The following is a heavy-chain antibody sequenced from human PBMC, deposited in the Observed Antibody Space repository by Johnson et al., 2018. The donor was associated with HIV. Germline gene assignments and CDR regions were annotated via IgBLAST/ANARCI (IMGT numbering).Heavy chain of an antibody. J-gene: IGHJ3*01. CDR2: ISYDGSNE. CDR3: ARDGGYNLWSGWPPGAFDF. Sequence: QVQLVESGGGLVQPGGSLRLSCGASGFSVSNNYMNWVRQAPGKGLEWVAVISYDGSNEYYADSVKGRFTISRDNAKNSLYLQMNSLRAEDTAVYYCARDGGYNLWSGWPPGAFDFWGQGTMVTVSS. CDR1: GFSVSNNY. D-gene: IGHD3-3*01. V-gene: IGHV3-30*03.